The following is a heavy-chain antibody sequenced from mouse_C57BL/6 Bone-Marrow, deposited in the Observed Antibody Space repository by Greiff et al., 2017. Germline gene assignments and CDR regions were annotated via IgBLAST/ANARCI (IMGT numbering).Heavy chain of an antibody. CDR3: ARLPLDGPLYAMDY. J-gene: IGHJ4*01. CDR1: GYTFTSYW. D-gene: IGHD1-1*01. V-gene: IGHV1-72*01. Sequence: QVQLQQPGAELVKPGASVKLSCKASGYTFTSYWMHWVKQRPGRGLEWIGRIDPNSGGTKYNEKFKRKATLTVDKPSSTAYMQLSSLTSEGSAVYYCARLPLDGPLYAMDYWGQGTSGTVSS. CDR2: IDPNSGGT.